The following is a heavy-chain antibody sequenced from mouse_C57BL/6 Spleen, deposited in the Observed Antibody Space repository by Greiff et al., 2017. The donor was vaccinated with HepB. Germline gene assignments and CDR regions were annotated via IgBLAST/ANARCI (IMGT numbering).Heavy chain of an antibody. J-gene: IGHJ4*01. CDR3: ARDCDPYSNDAMDY. CDR1: GFTFSDYY. Sequence: EVQRVESEGGLVQPGSSMKLSCTASGFTFSDYYMAWVRQGPVKGLEWIANINDDGGSTYYLDSLKSRVIISRDNAKNIVYLQMSSLKSEDTATYYCARDCDPYSNDAMDYWGQGTSLTVSS. CDR2: INDDGGST. D-gene: IGHD2-5*01. V-gene: IGHV5-16*01.